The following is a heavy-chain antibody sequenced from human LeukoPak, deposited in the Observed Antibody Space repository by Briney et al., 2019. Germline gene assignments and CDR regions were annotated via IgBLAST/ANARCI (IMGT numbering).Heavy chain of an antibody. V-gene: IGHV1-2*02. CDR3: ATVIVGRSDMFWDPRGLDY. J-gene: IGHJ4*02. CDR1: GYTFTGYY. CDR2: INPNSGDT. D-gene: IGHD3-10*02. Sequence: ASVKVSCKASGYTFTGYYMHWVRQAPGQGLEWMGWINPNSGDTNYAQKFQGRVSMTRDTSITTAYMELSSLRSEDTAVYYCATVIVGRSDMFWDPRGLDYWGQGTLVTVSS.